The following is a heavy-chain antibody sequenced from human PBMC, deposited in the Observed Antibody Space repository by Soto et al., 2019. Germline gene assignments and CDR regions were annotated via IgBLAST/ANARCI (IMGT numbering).Heavy chain of an antibody. J-gene: IGHJ4*02. CDR1: GGSFSGYY. CDR3: ARSLLSFTGVLFDY. D-gene: IGHD1-1*01. CDR2: INHSGST. Sequence: SETLSLTCAVYGGSFSGYYWSWIRQPPGKGLEWIGEINHSGSTNYNPSLKSRVTISVDTSKNQFSLKLSSVTAADTAVYYCARSLLSFTGVLFDYWGQGTLVTVSS. V-gene: IGHV4-34*01.